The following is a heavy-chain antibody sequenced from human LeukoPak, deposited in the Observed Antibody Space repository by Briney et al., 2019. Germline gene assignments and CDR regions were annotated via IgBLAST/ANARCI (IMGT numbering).Heavy chain of an antibody. CDR1: GGSMRSSNFY. J-gene: IGHJ5*02. CDR3: ARGWYGAWPA. V-gene: IGHV4-39*01. CDR2: INYSGLT. D-gene: IGHD6-19*01. Sequence: TSSETLSLTCTVSGGSMRSSNFYWGWIRQPPGKGLEWIGNINYSGLTYYNPSVKSRVTLSVDVSKNRFSLHLTSVTAADTAVYYCARGWYGAWPAWGQGTLVTVSP.